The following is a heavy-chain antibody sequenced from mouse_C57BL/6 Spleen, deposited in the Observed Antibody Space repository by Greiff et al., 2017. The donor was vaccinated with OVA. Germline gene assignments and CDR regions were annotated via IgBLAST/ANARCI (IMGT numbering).Heavy chain of an antibody. V-gene: IGHV14-4*01. CDR3: TTGGEDAMDY. CDR1: GFNIKDDY. Sequence: EVQLQQSGAELVRPGASVKLSCTASGFNIKDDYMHWVKQRPEQGLEWIGWIDPENGDTEYASKFQGKATITADTSSNTAYLQLSSLTSEDTAVYYCTTGGEDAMDYWGQGTSVTVSS. J-gene: IGHJ4*01. CDR2: IDPENGDT.